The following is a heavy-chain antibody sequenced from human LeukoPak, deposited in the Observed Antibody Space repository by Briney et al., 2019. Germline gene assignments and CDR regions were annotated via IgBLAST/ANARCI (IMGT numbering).Heavy chain of an antibody. CDR2: IYVGGST. CDR1: GGSVSSADDY. D-gene: IGHD2-21*02. Sequence: SETLSLTCSVSGGSVSSADDYWSWIRQHPGKGLEWIGFIYVGGSTSYKASLKSRATISVDSSKNQFYLKLSGVTAADTAVYYCARGAGGDCADFWGQGTLVTVSS. J-gene: IGHJ4*02. V-gene: IGHV4-31*02. CDR3: ARGAGGDCADF.